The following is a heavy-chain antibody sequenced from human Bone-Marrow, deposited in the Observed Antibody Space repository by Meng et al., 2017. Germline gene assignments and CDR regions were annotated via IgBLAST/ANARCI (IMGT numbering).Heavy chain of an antibody. D-gene: IGHD3-16*01. V-gene: IGHV1-2*02. CDR3: ARVPWPDMMCYSWPSFDY. CDR2: INPNNGDT. Sequence: SVQDSRKASGYIFTGYYMHWVRQAPGQGLEWMGWINPNNGDTNYAEKFQGRVNMTRDTSITTASMELSRLRSDDTAVYYCARVPWPDMMCYSWPSFDYWGQGTLVTVSS. CDR1: GYIFTGYY. J-gene: IGHJ4*02.